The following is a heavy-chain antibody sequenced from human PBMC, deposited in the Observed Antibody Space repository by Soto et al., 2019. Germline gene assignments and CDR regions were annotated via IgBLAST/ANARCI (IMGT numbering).Heavy chain of an antibody. V-gene: IGHV3-30-3*01. Sequence: GGSLRLSCTVSRFTFSSYGMHWVRQAPGKGLEWVAVISYDGSNKYYADSEKGRFTISRDNSKNTLYLQMNSLRAEDTAVYYCASSPGIAAAGHYDYWGRGTLVTVSS. CDR1: RFTFSSYG. D-gene: IGHD6-13*01. CDR2: ISYDGSNK. CDR3: ASSPGIAAAGHYDY. J-gene: IGHJ4*02.